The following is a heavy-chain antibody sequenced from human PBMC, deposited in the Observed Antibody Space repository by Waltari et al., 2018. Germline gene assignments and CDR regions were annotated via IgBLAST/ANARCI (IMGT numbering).Heavy chain of an antibody. CDR3: ARAEEIVVVPEHDAFDI. J-gene: IGHJ3*02. Sequence: QVQLQESGPGLVKPSETLSLTCAVSGYSISSGYYWGWIRQPPGKGLGWIGSIYHSGSTYYNPSLKRRVTISVDTSKNQFSLKLSSVTAADTAVYYCARAEEIVVVPEHDAFDIWGQGTMVTVSS. V-gene: IGHV4-38-2*01. D-gene: IGHD2-2*01. CDR1: GYSISSGYY. CDR2: IYHSGST.